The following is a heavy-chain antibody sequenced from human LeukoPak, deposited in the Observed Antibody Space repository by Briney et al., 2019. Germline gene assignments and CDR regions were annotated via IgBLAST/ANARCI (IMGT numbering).Heavy chain of an antibody. J-gene: IGHJ4*02. Sequence: PGGSLRLSCAASGFTFSSFSMNWVRQAPGKGLEWVSSISSTSSYIYYADSVKGRFTISRDKDKNSVYLQMNSLRAEDTAVYYCAKGGEVSSWYKRLKLYFDSWGRGALVTVSS. CDR3: AKGGEVSSWYKRLKLYFDS. D-gene: IGHD6-13*01. CDR1: GFTFSSFS. V-gene: IGHV3-21*01. CDR2: ISSTSSYI.